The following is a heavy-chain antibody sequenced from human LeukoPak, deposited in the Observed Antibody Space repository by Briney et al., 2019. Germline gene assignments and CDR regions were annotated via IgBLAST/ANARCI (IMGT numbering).Heavy chain of an antibody. V-gene: IGHV4-31*03. CDR3: ARDLRTTVSTGIDP. D-gene: IGHD4-17*01. Sequence: PSQTLSLTCTVSGGSISSGGYYWSWIRQHPGKGLEWIGYVYYSGSTYYNPSFKSRVTVSVDTSKNQFSLKLTSVTAADTAVYYCARDLRTTVSTGIDPWGQGTLVTVSS. J-gene: IGHJ5*02. CDR1: GGSISSGGYY. CDR2: VYYSGST.